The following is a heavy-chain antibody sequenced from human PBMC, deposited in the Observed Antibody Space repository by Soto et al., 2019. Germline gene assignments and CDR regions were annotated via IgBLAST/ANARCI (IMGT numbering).Heavy chain of an antibody. Sequence: SETLSLTCTVSGGSISSGGYYWSWIRQHPGKGLEWIGYIYYSGSTNYNPSLKSRVTISVDTSKNQFSLKLSSVTAADTAVYYCARGFSEWLSWFDPWGQGTLVTVSS. CDR3: ARGFSEWLSWFDP. CDR2: IYYSGST. D-gene: IGHD3-3*01. CDR1: GGSISSGGYY. V-gene: IGHV4-31*03. J-gene: IGHJ5*02.